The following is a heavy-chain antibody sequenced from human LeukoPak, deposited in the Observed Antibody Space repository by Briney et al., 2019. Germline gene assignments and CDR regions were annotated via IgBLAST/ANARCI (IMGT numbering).Heavy chain of an antibody. CDR1: GFTVSSNY. Sequence: HTGGSLRLSCAASGFTVSSNYMSWVRQAPGKGPEWVSLIYSGGSTYYADSVKGRFTISRDNSKDTVYLQMNSLRAEDTAVYYCARNIPVTRWGYWGQGTLVTVSS. CDR3: ARNIPVTRWGY. D-gene: IGHD2-21*01. V-gene: IGHV3-66*01. J-gene: IGHJ4*02. CDR2: IYSGGST.